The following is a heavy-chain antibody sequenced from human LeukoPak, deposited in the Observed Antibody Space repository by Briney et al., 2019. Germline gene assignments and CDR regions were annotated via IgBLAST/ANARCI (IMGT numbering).Heavy chain of an antibody. CDR3: ARDYPPFDY. CDR1: GFTFSSYS. J-gene: IGHJ4*02. Sequence: GGSLRLSCAASGFTFSSYSMNWVRQAPGKGLEWVSYISSSSSTIYYADSVKGRFTISRDNAKNSLYLQMNSLRAEDTAVYYCARDYPPFDYWGQGTLVTVSS. V-gene: IGHV3-48*04. CDR2: ISSSSSTI.